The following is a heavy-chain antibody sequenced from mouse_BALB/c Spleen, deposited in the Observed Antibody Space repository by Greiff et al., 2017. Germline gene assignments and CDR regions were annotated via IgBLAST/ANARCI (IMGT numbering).Heavy chain of an antibody. CDR1: GFSLTSYG. CDR2: IWAGGST. CDR3: ARAPPYYYGSSSHFDY. V-gene: IGHV2-9*02. Sequence: QVQLKQSGPGLVAPSQSLSITCTVSGFSLTSYGVHWVRQPPGKGLEWLGVIWAGGSTNYNSALMSRLSISKDNSKSQVFLKMNSLQTDDTAMYYCARAPPYYYGSSSHFDYWGQGTTLTVSS. J-gene: IGHJ2*01. D-gene: IGHD1-1*01.